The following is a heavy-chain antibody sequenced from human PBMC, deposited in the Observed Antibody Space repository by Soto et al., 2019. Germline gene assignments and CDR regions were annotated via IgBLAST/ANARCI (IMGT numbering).Heavy chain of an antibody. Sequence: GGSLRLSCTASGFTFSSYWMSWVRQAPGKGLGWVANIKEDGSGKYYVDSVKGRFSISRDNARNSLYLQMNSLRVEDTAVYYCVRVGRLGGYWGQGXLVTVYS. CDR3: VRVGRLGGY. CDR1: GFTFSSYW. J-gene: IGHJ4*02. CDR2: IKEDGSGK. V-gene: IGHV3-7*03. D-gene: IGHD3-16*01.